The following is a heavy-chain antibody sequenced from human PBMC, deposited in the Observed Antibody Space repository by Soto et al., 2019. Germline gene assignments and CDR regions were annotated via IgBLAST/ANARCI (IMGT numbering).Heavy chain of an antibody. CDR3: ARGPGNYYGSGSYYAPFDY. J-gene: IGHJ4*02. CDR2: INHSGST. CDR1: GGSFSGYY. Sequence: QVQLQQWGAGLLKPSETLSLTCAVYGGSFSGYYWSWIRQPPGKGLEWIGEINHSGSTNYNPSLTSRVTISVDTSKNQFSLKLSSVTAADTAVYYCARGPGNYYGSGSYYAPFDYWGQGTLVTVSS. V-gene: IGHV4-34*01. D-gene: IGHD3-10*01.